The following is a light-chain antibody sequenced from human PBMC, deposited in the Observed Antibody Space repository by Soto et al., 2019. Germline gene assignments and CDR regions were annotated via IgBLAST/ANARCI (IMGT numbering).Light chain of an antibody. CDR2: EGS. CDR1: SSDVGSYNL. J-gene: IGLJ2*01. V-gene: IGLV2-23*01. Sequence: QSALTQPASVSGSPGQSITISCTGTSSDVGSYNLVSWYQQHPGKAPKLMIYEGSKRXXGVSNRFSGSKSGNTASLTISGXXXXXXXXXYCCSYAGSSTHVVFGGGTKLTVL. CDR3: CSYAGSSTHVV.